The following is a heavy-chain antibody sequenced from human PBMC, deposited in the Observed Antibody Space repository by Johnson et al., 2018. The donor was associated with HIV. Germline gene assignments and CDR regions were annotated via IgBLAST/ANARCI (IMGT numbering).Heavy chain of an antibody. J-gene: IGHJ3*02. CDR3: ARESRGVVVVTQGAFDI. D-gene: IGHD2-15*01. CDR2: IYSGGNT. Sequence: VQLVESGGGLVQSGGSLRLSCGASGFTVSSNYMNWVRQAPGKGLEWVSVIYSGGNTYYADSVKGRFTISRDNSKNTLYLQMNSLRAEDTAVFYCARESRGVVVVTQGAFDIWGQGTMVTVSS. CDR1: GFTVSSNY. V-gene: IGHV3-66*01.